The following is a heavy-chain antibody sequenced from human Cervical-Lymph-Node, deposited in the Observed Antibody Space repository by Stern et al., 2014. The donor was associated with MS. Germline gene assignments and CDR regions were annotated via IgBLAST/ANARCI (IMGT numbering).Heavy chain of an antibody. D-gene: IGHD3-10*01. Sequence: EVQLLESGGGLVQPGRSLRLSCAASGFTFADHGVSWFRQAPGKGLEWVGFIRSKTYRATTEYAASVRGRFIISRDDSKSIGYLQMNSLRTEDTAVYYCSREFYYGSGNDYWGQGTLVTVSS. CDR1: GFTFADHG. J-gene: IGHJ4*02. CDR2: IRSKTYRATT. V-gene: IGHV3-49*03. CDR3: SREFYYGSGNDY.